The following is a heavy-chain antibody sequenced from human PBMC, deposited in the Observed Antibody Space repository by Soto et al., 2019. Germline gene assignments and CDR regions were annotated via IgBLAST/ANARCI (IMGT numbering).Heavy chain of an antibody. CDR2: ISAYNGNT. V-gene: IGHV1-18*01. D-gene: IGHD3-10*01. Sequence: EWMGWISAYNGNTNYAQKLQGRVTMTTDTSTSTAYMELRSLRSDDTAVYYCARVLYGSGSYPYYYGMDVRGPGTMV. J-gene: IGHJ6*02. CDR3: ARVLYGSGSYPYYYGMDV.